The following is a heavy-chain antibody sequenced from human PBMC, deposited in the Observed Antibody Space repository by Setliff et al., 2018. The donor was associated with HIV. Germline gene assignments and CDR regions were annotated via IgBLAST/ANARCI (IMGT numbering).Heavy chain of an antibody. CDR2: IYASGST. J-gene: IGHJ6*02. CDR3: ARMGAARPLYYHGMDV. Sequence: PSETLSLTCTVSGGSFSSYHWSWIRHRAGKGLEWIGHIYASGSTKYNPSLESRVTMSVDTSRTQFSPKLTSVTAADTAVYYCARMGAARPLYYHGMDVWGRGTTVTVSS. V-gene: IGHV4-4*07. D-gene: IGHD6-6*01. CDR1: GGSFSSYH.